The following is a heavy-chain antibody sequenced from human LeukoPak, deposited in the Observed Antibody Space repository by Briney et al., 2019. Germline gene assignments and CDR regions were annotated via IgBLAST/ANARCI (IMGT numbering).Heavy chain of an antibody. Sequence: SETLSLTCTVSGGSISSSSYYWGWIRQPPGKGLEWIGSIYYSGSTYYNPSLNSRLTIPVDTSKNQFSLKLSSVTAADTAVYYCARIPGIVAAGTSPNSFDMWGQGTMVTVSS. D-gene: IGHD6-13*01. CDR1: GGSISSSSYY. V-gene: IGHV4-39*07. CDR3: ARIPGIVAAGTSPNSFDM. J-gene: IGHJ3*02. CDR2: IYYSGST.